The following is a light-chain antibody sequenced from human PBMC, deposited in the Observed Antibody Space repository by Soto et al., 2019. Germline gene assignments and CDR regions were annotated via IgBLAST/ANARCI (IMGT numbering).Light chain of an antibody. CDR1: TSNIGSNS. Sequence: QSVLTQPPSASATPGQRVTISCSGSTSNIGSNSVYWYQQLPGAAPELLIYRNNQRPSGVPDRFSGSKSDTSASLAISGLRSEDEADYYCAAWDDSLNGRVFGGGTKLTVL. V-gene: IGLV1-47*01. CDR2: RNN. CDR3: AAWDDSLNGRV. J-gene: IGLJ3*02.